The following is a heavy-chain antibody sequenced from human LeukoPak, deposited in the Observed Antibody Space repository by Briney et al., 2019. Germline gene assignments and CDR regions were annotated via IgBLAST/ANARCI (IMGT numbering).Heavy chain of an antibody. J-gene: IGHJ4*02. Sequence: GSLRLSCAASGFTFSNAWMSWVRQAPGKGLEWVGRIKSKTDGGTTDYAAPVKGRFTISRDDSKNTLYLQMNSLKTEDTAVYYCTTDETYYYDSSGYYLFDYWGQGTLVTVSS. V-gene: IGHV3-15*01. CDR2: IKSKTDGGTT. D-gene: IGHD3-22*01. CDR3: TTDETYYYDSSGYYLFDY. CDR1: GFTFSNAW.